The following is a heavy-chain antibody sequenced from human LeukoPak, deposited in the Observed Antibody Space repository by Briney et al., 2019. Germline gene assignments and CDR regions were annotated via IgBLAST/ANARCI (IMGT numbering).Heavy chain of an antibody. J-gene: IGHJ4*02. CDR1: GGSISPYW. V-gene: IGHV4-4*07. CDR2: ISASGAS. D-gene: IGHD5-12*01. CDR3: AREGGGREFSFDYPDY. Sequence: SETLSLTCTVSGGSISPYWWSWTRQAAGSGLEWIGRISASGASDYNPSLKGRVIMSIDASRNQFYLKIRSVTAADTAFYYCAREGGGREFSFDYPDYWGQGTLVTVSS.